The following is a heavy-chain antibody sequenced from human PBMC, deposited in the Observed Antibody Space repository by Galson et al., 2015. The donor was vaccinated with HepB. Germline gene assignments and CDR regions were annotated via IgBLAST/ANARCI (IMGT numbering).Heavy chain of an antibody. Sequence: SLRLSCAASGFTFSISAMSWVRQAPGKGLEWVSSISGSGGTTYYADSVKGRYTISRGNSKNTLYLEMNSLRAEDTAVYYCTKRGRDTDVVLSWFDPWGQGTLVTVSS. J-gene: IGHJ5*02. CDR3: TKRGRDTDVVLSWFDP. D-gene: IGHD5-18*01. V-gene: IGHV3-23*01. CDR2: ISGSGGTT. CDR1: GFTFSISA.